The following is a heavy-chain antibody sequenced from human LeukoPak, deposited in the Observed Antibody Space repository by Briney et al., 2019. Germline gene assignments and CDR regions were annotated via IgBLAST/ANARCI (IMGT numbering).Heavy chain of an antibody. CDR3: AGAQGFLES. V-gene: IGHV3-74*01. D-gene: IGHD3-3*01. CDR2: INGDGSST. CDR1: GLTFSSSW. Sequence: GSLRLSCAASGLTFSSSWMHWVRQAPGKGLVWVSRINGDGSSTSYADSVKGRFTISRDNAKNTLYLQMNSLRVEDTAVYYCAGAQGFLESWGQGTLVTVSS. J-gene: IGHJ4*02.